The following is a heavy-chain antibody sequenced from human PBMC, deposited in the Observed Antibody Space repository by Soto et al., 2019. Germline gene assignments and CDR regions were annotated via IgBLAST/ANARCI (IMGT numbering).Heavy chain of an antibody. CDR2: ISAYNGNT. CDR3: ARGPGPKISNKYYYYYYYLAV. CDR1: GYTFTSYG. D-gene: IGHD2-2*01. V-gene: IGHV1-18*01. Sequence: ASVKVSCKASGYTFTSYGISWVRQAPGQGLEWMGWISAYNGNTNYAQKLQGRVTMTTDTSTSTAYMELRSLRSDDTAVYYCARGPGPKISNKYYYYYYYLAVWGKGTTVTGSS. J-gene: IGHJ6*03.